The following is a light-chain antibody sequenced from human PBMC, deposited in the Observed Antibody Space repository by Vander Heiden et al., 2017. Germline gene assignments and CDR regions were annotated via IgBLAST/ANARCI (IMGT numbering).Light chain of an antibody. V-gene: IGLV2-11*01. CDR1: STDVGGYSY. Sequence: QSALTQPRSVSGSPGQSVTISCTGSSTDVGGYSYVSWYQQHPGKAQKLMMVEGNKRPSGVPERFSCSKSGNTDSLTISGRQAEDEAEYDCCSYAGGYTLDVIFGGGTKLTVL. J-gene: IGLJ2*01. CDR2: EGN. CDR3: CSYAGGYTLDVI.